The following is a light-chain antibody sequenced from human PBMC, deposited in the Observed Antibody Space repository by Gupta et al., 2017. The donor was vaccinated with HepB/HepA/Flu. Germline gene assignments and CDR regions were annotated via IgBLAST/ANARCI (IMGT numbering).Light chain of an antibody. CDR3: AAWDDSLIFYV. CDR1: GSNIGSNT. J-gene: IGLJ1*01. V-gene: IGLV1-44*01. CDR2: NNN. Sequence: QSVLTQPPSASGTPGQRVSISCSGSGSNIGSNTVNWYRQLPGTAPKLLIYNNNQRPSGVPDRFSGSKSGTSASLAISGLQAEDEADFYCAAWDDSLIFYVFGTGTKFTVL.